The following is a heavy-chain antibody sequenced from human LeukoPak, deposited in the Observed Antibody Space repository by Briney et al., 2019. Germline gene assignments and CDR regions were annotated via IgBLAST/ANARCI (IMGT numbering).Heavy chain of an antibody. Sequence: SGPTLVKPTQTLTLTCTFCGFSLSTSGVGVGWIRQPPGKALEWLALIYWNDDKRYSPSLKSRLTITKDTSKNQVVLTMTNMDPVDTATYYCAHSGTVTTPHDAFDIWGQGTMVTVSS. CDR1: GFSLSTSGVG. J-gene: IGHJ3*02. D-gene: IGHD4-17*01. V-gene: IGHV2-5*01. CDR3: AHSGTVTTPHDAFDI. CDR2: IYWNDDK.